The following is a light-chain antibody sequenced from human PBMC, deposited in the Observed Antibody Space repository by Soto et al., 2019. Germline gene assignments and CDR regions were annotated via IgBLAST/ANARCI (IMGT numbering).Light chain of an antibody. CDR2: STS. CDR1: QSISISY. CDR3: QQYHTLPRGPLT. Sequence: EIVLTQSPDTLYLSPGERATLSCRASQSISISYLAWYQQQPGQAPRLLIYSTSTRATGIPDRFSGSGSGTDFTLTISKLEPEDFATYYCQQYHTLPRGPLTFGGGTKAEI. V-gene: IGKV3-20*01. J-gene: IGKJ4*01.